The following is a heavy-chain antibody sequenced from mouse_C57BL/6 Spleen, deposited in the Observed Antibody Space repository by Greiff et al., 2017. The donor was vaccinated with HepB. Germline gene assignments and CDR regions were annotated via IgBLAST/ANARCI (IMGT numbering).Heavy chain of an antibody. J-gene: IGHJ4*01. CDR1: GFTFSSYA. CDR3: ARGGGYYYGSSFRSLYAMDY. V-gene: IGHV5-4*03. CDR2: ISDGGSYT. D-gene: IGHD1-1*01. Sequence: EVMLVESGGGLVKPGGSLKLSCAASGFTFSSYAMSWVRQTPEKRLEWVATISDGGSYTYYPDNVKGRFTISRDNAKNNLYLQMSHLKSEDTAMYYCARGGGYYYGSSFRSLYAMDYWGQGTSVTVSS.